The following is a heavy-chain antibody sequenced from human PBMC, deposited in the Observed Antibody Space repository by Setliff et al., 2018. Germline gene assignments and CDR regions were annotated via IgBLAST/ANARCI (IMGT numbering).Heavy chain of an antibody. CDR3: ARDGGDY. CDR2: IQKDGSEK. CDR1: GFTFSSYS. J-gene: IGHJ4*02. Sequence: PSETLSLSCAASGFTFSSYSMNWVRQAPGKGLEWVANIQKDGSEKYYVDSVKGRFTIARDNAENSLYLQMNSLRAEDTALYYCARDGGDYWGQGTLVTVSS. V-gene: IGHV3-7*03.